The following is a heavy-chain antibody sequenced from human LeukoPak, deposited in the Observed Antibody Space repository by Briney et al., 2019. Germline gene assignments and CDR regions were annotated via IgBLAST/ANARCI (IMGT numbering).Heavy chain of an antibody. D-gene: IGHD6-13*01. CDR3: AREGDSSSWKLFDC. CDR2: IYHSGST. Sequence: SETLSLTCTVSGYSISSGYYWGWIRPPPGKGLEGIGSIYHSGSTYYNPSLKSRVTISVDTSKNQFSLKLSSVTAADTAVYYCAREGDSSSWKLFDCGGQGTLVTVSS. V-gene: IGHV4-38-2*02. CDR1: GYSISSGYY. J-gene: IGHJ4*02.